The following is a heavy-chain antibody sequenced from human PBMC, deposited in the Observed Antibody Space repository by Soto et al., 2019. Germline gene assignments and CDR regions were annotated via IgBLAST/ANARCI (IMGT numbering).Heavy chain of an antibody. V-gene: IGHV3-21*01. Sequence: WGSLRLSCAASGFTFSSYSINWVRQTPGKGLEWVSFITSSGSYIFYADSLKGRFTVSRANAKNSVYLRMTSLTAEDTDVYSCARDGESHYGLDVWGQGTTVTVSS. CDR2: ITSSGSYI. CDR1: GFTFSSYS. CDR3: ARDGESHYGLDV. J-gene: IGHJ6*02. D-gene: IGHD3-10*01.